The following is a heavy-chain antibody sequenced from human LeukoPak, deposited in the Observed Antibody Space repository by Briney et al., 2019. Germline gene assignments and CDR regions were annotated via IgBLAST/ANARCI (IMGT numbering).Heavy chain of an antibody. J-gene: IGHJ4*02. CDR2: IGGSGDKT. Sequence: GGSLRLSCAASGFTFNRNAISWVPQAPGKGLEWVSTIGGSGDKTFYADSVKGRFTISRDNSKNMVHLQMNSLTGEDMALYYCVRRGDASSGWGDHDFWGQGALVTVSS. CDR3: VRRGDASSGWGDHDF. V-gene: IGHV3-23*01. D-gene: IGHD6-19*01. CDR1: GFTFNRNA.